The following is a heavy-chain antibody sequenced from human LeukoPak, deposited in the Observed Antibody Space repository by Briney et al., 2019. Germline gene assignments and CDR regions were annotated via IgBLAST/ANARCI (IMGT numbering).Heavy chain of an antibody. CDR2: ISSSSSYI. Sequence: PGGSLRLSCAASGFTFSSYSMNWVRQAPGKGLEWVSSISSSSSYIYYADSVKGRFTISRDNAKNSLYLQMNSLRAGDTAVYYCARDFGWLQSFGYFDYWGQGTLVTVSS. CDR3: ARDFGWLQSFGYFDY. V-gene: IGHV3-21*01. CDR1: GFTFSSYS. D-gene: IGHD5-24*01. J-gene: IGHJ4*02.